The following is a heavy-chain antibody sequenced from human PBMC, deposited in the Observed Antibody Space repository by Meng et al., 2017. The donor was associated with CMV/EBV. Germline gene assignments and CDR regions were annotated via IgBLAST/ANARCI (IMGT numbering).Heavy chain of an antibody. Sequence: HVQWVDSGAEVKKPGAAWKVSCKTSGYTFTSYYMHWVRQAPGQGLEWMGWISAYNGNTNYAQKLQGRVTMTTDTSTSTAYMELRSLRSDDTAVYYCARVGGGNWFDPWGQGTLVTVSS. CDR3: ARVGGGNWFDP. CDR2: ISAYNGNT. D-gene: IGHD3-16*01. V-gene: IGHV1-18*04. CDR1: GYTFTSYY. J-gene: IGHJ5*02.